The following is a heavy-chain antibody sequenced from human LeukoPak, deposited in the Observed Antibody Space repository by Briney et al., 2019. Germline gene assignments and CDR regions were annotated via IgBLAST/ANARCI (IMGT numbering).Heavy chain of an antibody. V-gene: IGHV3-30-3*01. D-gene: IGHD2-15*01. CDR3: AKEAQTWWGAFDI. CDR1: GLTFSSYA. CDR2: ISYDGSNK. J-gene: IGHJ3*02. Sequence: GGSLRLSCAASGLTFSSYAMHWVRQAPGKGLEWVAVISYDGSNKYYADSVKGRFTISRDNSKNTLYLQMNSLRAEDTAVYYCAKEAQTWWGAFDIWGQGTMVTVSS.